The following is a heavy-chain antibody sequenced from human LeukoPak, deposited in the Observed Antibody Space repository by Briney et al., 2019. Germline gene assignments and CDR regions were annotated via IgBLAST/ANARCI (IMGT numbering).Heavy chain of an antibody. J-gene: IGHJ4*02. D-gene: IGHD3-3*01. CDR1: GYTFTTYA. CDR3: ATRESGYLAY. V-gene: IGHV1-3*04. Sequence: GASVKVSCTASGYTFTTYAMHWVRQAPGQRLEWMGWFNTGNGNTKYSQKFQDRVTITRDTSASTAYMDLSSLRSEDTAVYYCATRESGYLAYWGQGTLVTVSS. CDR2: FNTGNGNT.